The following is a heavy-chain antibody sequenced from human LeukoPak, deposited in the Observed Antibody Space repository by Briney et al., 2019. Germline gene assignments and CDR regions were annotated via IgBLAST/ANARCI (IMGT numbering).Heavy chain of an antibody. CDR3: ASSRIAVAGTESIDY. J-gene: IGHJ4*02. V-gene: IGHV5-51*01. CDR2: IYPGDSDT. Sequence: GKSLKISCKGSGYSFTSYWIGWVRQMPGKGLEWMGIIYPGDSDTRYSPSFQGQVTISADKSISTAYLQWSSLKASDTAMYYCASSRIAVAGTESIDYWGQGTLVTVSS. D-gene: IGHD6-19*01. CDR1: GYSFTSYW.